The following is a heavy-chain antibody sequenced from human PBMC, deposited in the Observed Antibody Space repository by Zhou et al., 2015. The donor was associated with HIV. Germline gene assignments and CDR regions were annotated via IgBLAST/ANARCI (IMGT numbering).Heavy chain of an antibody. CDR2: IKSKTDGGTT. CDR3: TTDLARRVVATENWFDP. V-gene: IGHV3-15*01. D-gene: IGHD5-12*01. CDR1: GFTFSNAW. J-gene: IGHJ5*02. Sequence: EVQLVESGGGLVKPGGSLRLSCAASGFTFSNAWMSWVRQAPGKGLEWVGRIKSKTDGGTTDYAAPVKGRFTISRDDSKNTLYLQMNSLKTEDTAVYYCTTDLARRVVATENWFDPWGQGTLVTVSS.